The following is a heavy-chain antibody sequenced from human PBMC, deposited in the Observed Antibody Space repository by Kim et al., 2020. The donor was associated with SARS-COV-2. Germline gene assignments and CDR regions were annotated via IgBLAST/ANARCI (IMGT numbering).Heavy chain of an antibody. CDR2: TYYRSKWYN. CDR3: ARERATYYYGSGSFSQWGFDP. D-gene: IGHD3-10*01. V-gene: IGHV6-1*01. J-gene: IGHJ5*02. CDR1: GDSVSSNSAT. Sequence: SQTLSLTCAISGDSVSSNSATWNWIRQSPSRGLEWLGRTYYRSKWYNDYAVSVNSRITINPDTSKNQFSLQLNSVTPEDTAVYYCARERATYYYGSGSFSQWGFDPWGQGTLVTVSS.